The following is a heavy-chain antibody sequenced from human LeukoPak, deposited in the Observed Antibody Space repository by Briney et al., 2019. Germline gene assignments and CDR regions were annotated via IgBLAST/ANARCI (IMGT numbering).Heavy chain of an antibody. Sequence: GESLKISCKGSGYSFASSWIGWVRQMPGKGLEWMGIIYPGDSDTRYSPSFQGQVTISADKSISTAYLQWSSLKASDTAMYYCAILNPLGYCSGGSCYSDYMDVWGKGTTVTVSS. CDR2: IYPGDSDT. V-gene: IGHV5-51*01. J-gene: IGHJ6*03. CDR3: AILNPLGYCSGGSCYSDYMDV. CDR1: GYSFASSW. D-gene: IGHD2-15*01.